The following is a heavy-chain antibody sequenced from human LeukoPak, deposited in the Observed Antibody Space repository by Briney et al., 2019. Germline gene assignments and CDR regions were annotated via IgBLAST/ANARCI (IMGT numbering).Heavy chain of an antibody. D-gene: IGHD1-26*01. V-gene: IGHV3-9*01. J-gene: IGHJ4*02. CDR2: ISWNSGSI. Sequence: GGSLRLSCTASGFKFDDYGMTWVRQAPGKGLEWVSGISWNSGSIGYADSVKGRFTISRDNAKNSLYLQMNSLRAEDTALYYCAKGGDSGSYKAPFDYWGQGTLVTVSS. CDR1: GFKFDDYG. CDR3: AKGGDSGSYKAPFDY.